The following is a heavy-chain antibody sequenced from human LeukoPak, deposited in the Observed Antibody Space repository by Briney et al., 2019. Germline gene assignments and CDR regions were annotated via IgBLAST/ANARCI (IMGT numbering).Heavy chain of an antibody. D-gene: IGHD6-19*01. J-gene: IGHJ4*02. Sequence: GGSLRLSCAASGFTFSTFAMIWVRQPPGKGLEWVSSIFPSGGEIHYADSVRGRFTISRDDSKSTLSLQMNSLRAEDTAVYYCARGWFIDYWGQGTLVTVSS. V-gene: IGHV3-23*01. CDR3: ARGWFIDY. CDR1: GFTFSTFA. CDR2: IFPSGGEI.